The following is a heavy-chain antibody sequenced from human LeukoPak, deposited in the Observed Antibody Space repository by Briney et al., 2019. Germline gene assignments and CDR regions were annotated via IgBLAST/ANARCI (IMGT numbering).Heavy chain of an antibody. CDR1: GYTFIAYS. Sequence: GASVKVSCKASGYTFIAYSMHWVRQAPGQGLEWMGWINPNSGGTNYAQKFQGRVTMTRDTSISTAYMELSRLRSDDTAVYYCASRDGSNDAFDIWGQGTMVTVSS. CDR2: INPNSGGT. V-gene: IGHV1-2*02. D-gene: IGHD1-26*01. CDR3: ASRDGSNDAFDI. J-gene: IGHJ3*02.